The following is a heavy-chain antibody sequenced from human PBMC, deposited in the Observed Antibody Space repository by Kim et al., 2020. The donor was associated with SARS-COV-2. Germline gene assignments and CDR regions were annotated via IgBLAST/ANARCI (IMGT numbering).Heavy chain of an antibody. Sequence: SSTSYADSVKGRFTISRDNAKNTLYLQMNSLRAEDTAVYYCARGRGPSDYWGQGTLVTVSS. CDR3: ARGRGPSDY. CDR2: SST. V-gene: IGHV3-74*01. J-gene: IGHJ4*02. D-gene: IGHD3-10*01.